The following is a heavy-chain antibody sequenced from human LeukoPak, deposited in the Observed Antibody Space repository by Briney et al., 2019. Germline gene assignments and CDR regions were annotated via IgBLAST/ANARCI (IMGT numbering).Heavy chain of an antibody. CDR2: IKEDGNEI. CDR1: GFSFSSNC. D-gene: IGHD2-2*01. Sequence: QSGGSLRLSCAVSGFSFSSNCMSWVRQAPGKGLEWVAKIKEDGNEIYYVDSVKGRFTISRDNAKNTLHLQMNSLRAEDTAVYNCAREGSSDFDYWGQGTLVTVSS. CDR3: AREGSSDFDY. J-gene: IGHJ4*02. V-gene: IGHV3-7*01.